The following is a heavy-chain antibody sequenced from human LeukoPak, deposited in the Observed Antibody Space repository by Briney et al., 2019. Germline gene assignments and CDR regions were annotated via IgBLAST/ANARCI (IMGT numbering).Heavy chain of an antibody. Sequence: PGGSLRLSCAASGFTFSGSTMNWVRQAPGKGLEWVSFISTSSSYIYYADSVRGRFTISRDNAKNSLYLQMNSLRAEDTAVYYCAKLVAVAGRNYWGQGTLVTVSS. CDR3: AKLVAVAGRNY. CDR2: ISTSSSYI. J-gene: IGHJ4*02. V-gene: IGHV3-21*01. D-gene: IGHD6-19*01. CDR1: GFTFSGST.